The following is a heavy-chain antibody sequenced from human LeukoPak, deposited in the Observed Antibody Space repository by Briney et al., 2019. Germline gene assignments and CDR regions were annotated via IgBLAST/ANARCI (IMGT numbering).Heavy chain of an antibody. D-gene: IGHD2-15*01. CDR2: IYYSGST. V-gene: IGHV4-39*07. CDR1: GDSISSSSSY. J-gene: IGHJ6*03. Sequence: SETLSLTCTVSGDSISSSSSYWGWIRQPPGEGLEWIGSIYYSGSTYYNTSLKSRVTISVDKSKNQFSLKLSSVTAADTAVYYCARAQSFSGCRSGGSCYQYYYYMDVWGKGTTVTVSS. CDR3: ARAQSFSGCRSGGSCYQYYYYMDV.